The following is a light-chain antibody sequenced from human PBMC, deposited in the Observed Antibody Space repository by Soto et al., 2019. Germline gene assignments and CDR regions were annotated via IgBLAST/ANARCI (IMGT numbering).Light chain of an antibody. CDR2: EVS. J-gene: IGLJ1*01. CDR3: SSYTSSSTLV. CDR1: SSDVGGYNY. Sequence: QSALTQPASVSGSPGQSITISCTGTSSDVGGYNYVSWYQQNPGKAPKLMIYEVSNRPSGVSNRCSSSKSGNTASLTISGLQAEDEADYYCSSYTSSSTLVFGTGTKLTGL. V-gene: IGLV2-14*01.